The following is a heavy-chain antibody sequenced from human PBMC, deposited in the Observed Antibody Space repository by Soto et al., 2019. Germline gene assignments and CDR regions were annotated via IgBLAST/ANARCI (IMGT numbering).Heavy chain of an antibody. Sequence: ASVKVSCKASGYTFTSYAMHWVSQAPGQRLEWMGWINAGNGNTKYSQKFQGRVTITRDTSASTAYMELSSLRSEDTAVYYCARLGIVLMVYAMSDAFDIWGQGTMVTVSS. D-gene: IGHD2-8*01. V-gene: IGHV1-3*01. CDR2: INAGNGNT. J-gene: IGHJ3*02. CDR3: ARLGIVLMVYAMSDAFDI. CDR1: GYTFTSYA.